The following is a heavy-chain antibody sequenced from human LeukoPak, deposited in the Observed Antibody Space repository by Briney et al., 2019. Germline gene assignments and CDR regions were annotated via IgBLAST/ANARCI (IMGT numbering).Heavy chain of an antibody. D-gene: IGHD3-22*01. J-gene: IGHJ4*02. Sequence: GGSLTLSCAASGFTFSSYGMHWVRQAPGKGLEWVTLIQHDGTNKYYADSVKGRFTISRDNSKNTLYLQMNSLRAEDTAVYYCAKTFGTSSGYYYFDYWGQGTLVTVSS. CDR2: IQHDGTNK. CDR1: GFTFSSYG. CDR3: AKTFGTSSGYYYFDY. V-gene: IGHV3-30*02.